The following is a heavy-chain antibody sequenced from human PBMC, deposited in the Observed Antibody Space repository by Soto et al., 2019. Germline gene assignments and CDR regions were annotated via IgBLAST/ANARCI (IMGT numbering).Heavy chain of an antibody. CDR1: GGSISSSNW. Sequence: SETPSLTCAVSGGSISSSNWWSWVRQPPGKGLEWIGYIYHSGSTYYNPSLKSRVTISVDRSKNQFSLKLSSVTAADTAVYYCARGNYDLWSGYQTWLDPWGQGTLVTVSS. V-gene: IGHV4-4*02. CDR3: ARGNYDLWSGYQTWLDP. CDR2: IYHSGST. J-gene: IGHJ5*02. D-gene: IGHD3-3*01.